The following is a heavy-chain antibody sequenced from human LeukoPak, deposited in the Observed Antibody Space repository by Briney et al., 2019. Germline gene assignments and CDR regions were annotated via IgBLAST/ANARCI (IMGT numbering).Heavy chain of an antibody. V-gene: IGHV4-39*07. J-gene: IGHJ4*02. CDR3: ARSPGAMAFDY. CDR1: GGFINSNNYY. CDR2: IYYSGTT. D-gene: IGHD5-18*01. Sequence: SETLSLTCTVAGGFINSNNYYWGWIRQPPGKGLEWIGSIYYSGTTYYNPSLKSRVTISVDMSKNQFSLKLSSVTAADTAVYYCARSPGAMAFDYWGQGTLVTVSS.